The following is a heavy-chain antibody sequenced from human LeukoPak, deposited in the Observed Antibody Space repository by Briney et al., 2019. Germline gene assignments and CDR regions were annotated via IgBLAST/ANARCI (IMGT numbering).Heavy chain of an antibody. CDR3: ARGLSAAASRNYFDY. D-gene: IGHD6-13*01. V-gene: IGHV3-53*01. CDR2: IHSGGTT. Sequence: GGSLRLSCAASGFAVSNNYMSWVRQAPGKGLEWVSVIHSGGTTNYADSVQGRFTISRDNSKTTVYLHMNSLRAEDTAVYYCARGLSAAASRNYFDYWGQGTLVTVSS. J-gene: IGHJ4*02. CDR1: GFAVSNNY.